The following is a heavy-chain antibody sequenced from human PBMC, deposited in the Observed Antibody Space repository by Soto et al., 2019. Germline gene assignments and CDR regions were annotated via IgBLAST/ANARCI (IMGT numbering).Heavy chain of an antibody. CDR3: AHRHILERREAFDY. Sequence: SGPTLVNPTQTLTPTCTFSGFSLGTSGVGVGWIRQPPGKALEWLALIYWDDDKRYSPSLKSRLTITKDTSKNQVVLTMTNMDPVDTATYYCAHRHILERREAFDYWGQGTLVTVSS. J-gene: IGHJ4*02. V-gene: IGHV2-5*02. CDR1: GFSLGTSGVG. CDR2: IYWDDDK. D-gene: IGHD1-1*01.